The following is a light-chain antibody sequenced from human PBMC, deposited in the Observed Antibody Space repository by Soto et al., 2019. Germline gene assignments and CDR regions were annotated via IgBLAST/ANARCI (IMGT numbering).Light chain of an antibody. Sequence: QSVLTQPPSASGTPGQRVTISCSGSSSNIGKNYVYWYQQLPGTAPKLLIYKNNQRPSGVPDRFSGSKSGTSASLAISGLRSEDEADYYCAVWDGSLSGWVFVGGTKLTVL. CDR3: AVWDGSLSGWV. J-gene: IGLJ3*02. CDR1: SSNIGKNY. V-gene: IGLV1-47*01. CDR2: KNN.